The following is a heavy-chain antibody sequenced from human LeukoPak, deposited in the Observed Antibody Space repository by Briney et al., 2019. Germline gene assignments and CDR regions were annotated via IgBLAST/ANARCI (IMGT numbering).Heavy chain of an antibody. V-gene: IGHV4-4*07. CDR3: ARESPLAARLPDY. D-gene: IGHD6-6*01. J-gene: IGHJ4*02. CDR1: GGSISNYY. CDR2: ISTSGNT. Sequence: SETLSLTCSVSGGSISNYYWSWIRQPAGKGLEWIGRISTSGNTNCNPSLKSRVTMSVDTSKNQFSLKLTSVTAADTAVYYCARESPLAARLPDYWGQGTLVTVSS.